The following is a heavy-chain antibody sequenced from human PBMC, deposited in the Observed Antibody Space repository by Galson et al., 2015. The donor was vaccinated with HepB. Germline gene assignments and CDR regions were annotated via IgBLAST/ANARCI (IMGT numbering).Heavy chain of an antibody. J-gene: IGHJ5*02. CDR3: VKDVGRDLFGPGA. D-gene: IGHD3-10*01. CDR1: GFTFRIYG. CDR2: IDGSGDRT. Sequence: SLRLSCAASGFTFRIYGMRWVRQAPGKGLEWVSGIDGSGDRTEYADSVQGRFIVSSDNSKNTLYLQISGLRVEDTAKYYCVKDVGRDLFGPGAWGQGTLVTVSS. V-gene: IGHV3-23*01.